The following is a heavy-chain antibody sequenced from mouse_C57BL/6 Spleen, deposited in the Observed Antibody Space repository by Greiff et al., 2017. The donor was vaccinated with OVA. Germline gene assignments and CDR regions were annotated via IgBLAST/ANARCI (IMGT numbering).Heavy chain of an antibody. CDR1: GYSITSGYY. V-gene: IGHV3-6*01. CDR2: ISYDGSN. J-gene: IGHJ2*01. Sequence: EVQLVESGPGLVKPSQSLSLTCSVSGYSITSGYYWNWIRQFPGNHLEWMGYISYDGSNNYNPYLKNRISITRDTSKNQFFLKLDSVTTEDTATYYCASAAQAPFDDWGQGTTLTVSS. CDR3: ASAAQAPFDD. D-gene: IGHD3-2*02.